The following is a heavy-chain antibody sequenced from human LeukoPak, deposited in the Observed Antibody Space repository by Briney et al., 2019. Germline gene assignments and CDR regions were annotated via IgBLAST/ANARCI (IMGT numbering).Heavy chain of an antibody. CDR2: ISGSGGST. D-gene: IGHD3-9*01. CDR3: AKDGVELRYFDWLFQYYFDY. V-gene: IGHV3-23*01. J-gene: IGHJ4*02. Sequence: GGSLRLSCAASGFTFSSYAISWVRQAPGKGLEWVSAISGSGGSTYYADSVKGRFTISRDNSKNTLYLQMNSLRAEDTAVYYCAKDGVELRYFDWLFQYYFDYWGQGNLVTVSS. CDR1: GFTFSSYA.